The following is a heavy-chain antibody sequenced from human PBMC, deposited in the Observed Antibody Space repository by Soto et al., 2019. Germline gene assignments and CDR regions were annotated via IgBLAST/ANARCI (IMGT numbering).Heavy chain of an antibody. J-gene: IGHJ4*02. CDR2: INQDGSEK. CDR3: SRSLDS. CDR1: GFTFSTYW. V-gene: IGHV3-7*01. Sequence: GGSLRLSCAASGFTFSTYWMDWVRQTPGKGLEWVANINQDGSEKNYVDSVKGRFTIYRDNAKNSLYLQMSSLTAEDSALYYWSRSLDSWGQGTLVTVSS.